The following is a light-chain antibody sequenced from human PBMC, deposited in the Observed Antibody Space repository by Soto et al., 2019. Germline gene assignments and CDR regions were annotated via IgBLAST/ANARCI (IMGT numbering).Light chain of an antibody. V-gene: IGLV2-14*01. Sequence: QSVLTQPASVSGSPGQSIAISCTGTSSDVGAYNYVSWYQQYPGKAHKVMIFDVSNRPSGVSNRFSGSKSDNTASLTISGLQAEDEADYYCNSFTTSGTYVFGTGTKVTVL. J-gene: IGLJ1*01. CDR3: NSFTTSGTYV. CDR2: DVS. CDR1: SSDVGAYNY.